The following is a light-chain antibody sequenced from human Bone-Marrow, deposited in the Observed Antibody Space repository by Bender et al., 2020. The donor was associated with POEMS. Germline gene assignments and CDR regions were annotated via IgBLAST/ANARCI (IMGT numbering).Light chain of an antibody. V-gene: IGLV2-14*01. J-gene: IGLJ2*01. CDR2: EVD. CDR3: SSYSTSSTVL. CDR1: SSDVGGYNY. Sequence: QSALTQPASVSGSPGQSITISCTGTSSDVGGYNYVSWYQQHPGKAPKLLIYEVDDRPSGVSNRFSGAKSGNTASLTISGLQSDDEADYYCSSYSTSSTVLFGGGTKLTV.